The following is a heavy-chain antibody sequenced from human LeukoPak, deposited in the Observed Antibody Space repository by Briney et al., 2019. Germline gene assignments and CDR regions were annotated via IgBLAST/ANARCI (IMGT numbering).Heavy chain of an antibody. D-gene: IGHD3-10*01. CDR3: AKSPILWFGELIPFDY. Sequence: GGSLRLSCAASGFTFSSYAMSWVRQAPGKGLEWVSAISGSGGSTYYADSVKGRFTISRDNSKNTLYLQMNSLRAEDTAVYYCAKSPILWFGELIPFDYWGQGILVTVSS. CDR1: GFTFSSYA. J-gene: IGHJ4*02. V-gene: IGHV3-23*01. CDR2: ISGSGGST.